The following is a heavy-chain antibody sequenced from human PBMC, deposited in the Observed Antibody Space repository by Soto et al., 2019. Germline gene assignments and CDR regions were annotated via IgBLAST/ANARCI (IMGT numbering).Heavy chain of an antibody. J-gene: IGHJ6*02. CDR3: ASVLELHYYYGMAF. Sequence: ASVKVSCKAAGGTFSSYAISWVRQAPGQGLEWMGGIIPIFGTANYAQKFQGRVTITADESPSTAYMELSSLRSEDTAVYYCASVLELHYYYGMAFWGQGTTVTVSS. CDR2: IIPIFGTA. CDR1: GGTFSSYA. V-gene: IGHV1-69*13. D-gene: IGHD1-7*01.